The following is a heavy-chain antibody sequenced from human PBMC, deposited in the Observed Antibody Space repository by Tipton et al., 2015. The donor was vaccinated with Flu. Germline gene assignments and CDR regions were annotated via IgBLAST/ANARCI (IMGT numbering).Heavy chain of an antibody. CDR1: GFTVSSNY. D-gene: IGHD3-10*01. V-gene: IGHV3-53*01. J-gene: IGHJ6*02. CDR2: TYSGDRT. Sequence: SLRLSCAASGFTVSSNYMSWVRQAPGKGLEWVSVTYSGDRTYSADSVKGRFTISRDNSKKTIYLQMNSLRVEDTAVYYCARVTGASTAYGLDVWGQGTTVTVSS. CDR3: ARVTGASTAYGLDV.